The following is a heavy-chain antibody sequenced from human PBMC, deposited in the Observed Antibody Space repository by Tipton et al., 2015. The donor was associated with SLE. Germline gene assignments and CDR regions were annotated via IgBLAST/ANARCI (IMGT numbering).Heavy chain of an antibody. D-gene: IGHD1-26*01. CDR3: AKVGMLEFSGSHHLDY. J-gene: IGHJ4*02. V-gene: IGHV3-30*02. CDR2: IRYDGSEK. CDR1: GFTFSSYG. Sequence: GSLRLSCAASGFTFSSYGMYWVRQAPGKGLEWVAFIRYDGSEKYYADSVKGRFTISRDNSRNMLHLQMNSLRAEDTAVYYCAKVGMLEFSGSHHLDYWGQGTLVTVPS.